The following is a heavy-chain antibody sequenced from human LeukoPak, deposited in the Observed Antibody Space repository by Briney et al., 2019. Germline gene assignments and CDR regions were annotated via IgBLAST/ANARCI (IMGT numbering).Heavy chain of an antibody. Sequence: PGGSLRLSCAASGFTFNHYGLSWVRQAPGKGLEWVSSISGTGGSTYYAESVKGRFTISRDNAKNSLYLQMNSLRAEDTAVYYCARTYAYDATGDRGHWGQGTLVTVSS. CDR3: ARTYAYDATGDRGH. CDR2: ISGTGGST. J-gene: IGHJ4*02. CDR1: GFTFNHYG. V-gene: IGHV3-23*01. D-gene: IGHD3-16*01.